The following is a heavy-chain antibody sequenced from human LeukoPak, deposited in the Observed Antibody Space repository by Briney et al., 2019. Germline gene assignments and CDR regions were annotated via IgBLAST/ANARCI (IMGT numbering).Heavy chain of an antibody. CDR1: GFTFSNAW. D-gene: IGHD1-1*01. CDR2: IKSKTDGGTT. V-gene: IGHV3-15*01. J-gene: IGHJ4*02. CDR3: TTLLPVVGVNWD. Sequence: GGSLRLSCAASGFTFSNAWMSWVRQAPGKGLEWVGRIKSKTDGGTTDYAAPVKGRFTISRDDSKNTLYLQMSSLKTEDTAVYYCTTLLPVVGVNWDWGQGTLVTVSS.